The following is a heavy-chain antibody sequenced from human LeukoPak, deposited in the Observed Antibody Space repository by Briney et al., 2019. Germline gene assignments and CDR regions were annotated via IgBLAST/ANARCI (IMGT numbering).Heavy chain of an antibody. CDR2: FDPEDGET. CDR3: ATDHPGSPNWGYY. CDR1: GYTLTELS. V-gene: IGHV1-24*01. D-gene: IGHD7-27*01. Sequence: ASVNVSCKVSGYTLTELSMHWVRLAPGTGHERMGGFDPEDGETTYAQKFQGRLIMTEDTSTDTAYMELSSLRSEDTAVYYCATDHPGSPNWGYYWGQGTLVTVSS. J-gene: IGHJ4*02.